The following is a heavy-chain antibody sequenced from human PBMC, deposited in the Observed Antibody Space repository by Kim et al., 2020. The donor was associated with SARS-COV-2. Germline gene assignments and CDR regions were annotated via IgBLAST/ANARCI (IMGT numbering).Heavy chain of an antibody. CDR2: IYYSGST. V-gene: IGHV4-39*01. Sequence: SETLSLTCTVSGGSISSSSYYWGWIRQPPGKGLEWIGSIYYSGSTYYNPSLKSRVTISVDTSKNQFSLKLSSVTAADTAVYYCARLREGSVSWGHPDYWGQGTLVTVSS. D-gene: IGHD2-15*01. CDR1: GGSISSSSYY. J-gene: IGHJ4*02. CDR3: ARLREGSVSWGHPDY.